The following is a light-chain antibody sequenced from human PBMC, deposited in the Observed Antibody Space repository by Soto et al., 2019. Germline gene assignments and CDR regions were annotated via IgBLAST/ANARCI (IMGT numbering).Light chain of an antibody. J-gene: IGKJ1*01. Sequence: EIVLTQSPGTLSLSPGERATLSFRASQSVTSNYLAWYQHKPGQAPRLLIYDASSRATGIPDRFSGSGSETDFTLTITRLEPEDFAMYYCQQYSSSRTFGQGTKVDI. CDR3: QQYSSSRT. V-gene: IGKV3-20*01. CDR1: QSVTSNY. CDR2: DAS.